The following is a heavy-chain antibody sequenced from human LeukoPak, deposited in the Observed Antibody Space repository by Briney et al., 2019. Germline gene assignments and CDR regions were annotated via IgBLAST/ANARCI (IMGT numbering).Heavy chain of an antibody. Sequence: ASVKVSCKASGHTFTSYAMNWVRQAPGQGLEWMGWINTNTGNPTYAQGFTGRFVFSLDTSVSTAYLQISSLKAEDTAVYYCARGGASGSSSWYALSWGQGTLVTVSS. V-gene: IGHV7-4-1*02. CDR2: INTNTGNP. CDR3: ARGGASGSSSWYALS. J-gene: IGHJ5*02. D-gene: IGHD6-13*01. CDR1: GHTFTSYA.